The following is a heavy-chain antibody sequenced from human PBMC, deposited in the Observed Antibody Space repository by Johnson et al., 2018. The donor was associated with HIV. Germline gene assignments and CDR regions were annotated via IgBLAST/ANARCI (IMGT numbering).Heavy chain of an antibody. CDR3: ARSYDSSGYYYSVAFDI. CDR2: IKQDGTEK. D-gene: IGHD3-22*01. V-gene: IGHV3-7*01. CDR1: GFTFSSYW. J-gene: IGHJ3*02. Sequence: VQLVESGGGLVQPGGSLRLSCAASGFTFSSYWMSWVRQAPGKGLEWVANIKQDGTEKYYVYSVRGRFTISRDNAKNSLYLQMNSLRAEDTAVYYCARSYDSSGYYYSVAFDIWGQGTMVTVSS.